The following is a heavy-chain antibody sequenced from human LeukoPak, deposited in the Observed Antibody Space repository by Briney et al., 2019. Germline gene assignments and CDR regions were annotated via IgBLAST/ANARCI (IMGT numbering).Heavy chain of an antibody. J-gene: IGHJ4*02. CDR2: INPSGGST. CDR3: AGGRLRPEVLRFLEWPY. D-gene: IGHD3-3*01. Sequence: ASVKVSCKASGYTFTSYYMHWVRQAAGQGLEWMGIINPSGGSTSYAQKFQGRVTMTRDMSTSTVYMELSSLRSEDTAVYYCAGGRLRPEVLRFLEWPYWGQGTLVTVSS. V-gene: IGHV1-46*01. CDR1: GYTFTSYY.